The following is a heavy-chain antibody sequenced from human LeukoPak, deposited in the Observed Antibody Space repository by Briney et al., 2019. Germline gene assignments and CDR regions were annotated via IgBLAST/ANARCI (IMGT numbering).Heavy chain of an antibody. V-gene: IGHV1-69*04. Sequence: GSSVKVSCKASGGTFSSYAISWVRQAPGQGLEWMGRIIPILGIANYAQKFQGRVTITADKSTSTAYMELSSLRPEDTAVYYCARSYYDFWSGYYARNFDYWGQGTLVTVSS. CDR3: ARSYYDFWSGYYARNFDY. CDR1: GGTFSSYA. J-gene: IGHJ4*02. D-gene: IGHD3-3*01. CDR2: IIPILGIA.